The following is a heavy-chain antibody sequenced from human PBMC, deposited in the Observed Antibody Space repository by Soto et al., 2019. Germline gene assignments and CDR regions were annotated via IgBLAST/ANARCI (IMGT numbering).Heavy chain of an antibody. CDR2: IGPESGAT. J-gene: IGHJ4*02. V-gene: IGHV1-2*02. CDR3: GRGRSGQIVVFY. Sequence: QVQLVQSGAEVKKPGASVKVSCKASGYTFTGHYIHWVRQAPEQGPEWKGEIGPESGATRYAQKFQGRVTMTRDMSITTVYMELNNLSPDDTAVYYCGRGRSGQIVVFYWGQGTPVTVSS. D-gene: IGHD5-12*01. CDR1: GYTFTGHY.